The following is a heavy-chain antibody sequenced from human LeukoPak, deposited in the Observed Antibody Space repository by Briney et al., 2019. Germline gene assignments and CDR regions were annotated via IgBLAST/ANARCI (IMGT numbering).Heavy chain of an antibody. Sequence: SQTLSLTCTVSGGSISSGDYYWSWIRQPPGKGLEWIGYIYYSGSTSYNPSLKSRVTISVDTSKNQFSLRLSSVTAADTAVYYCARDLLNEGNHLDYWGQGTLVTVSS. CDR2: IYYSGST. V-gene: IGHV4-30-4*01. D-gene: IGHD4-23*01. CDR3: ARDLLNEGNHLDY. J-gene: IGHJ4*02. CDR1: GGSISSGDYY.